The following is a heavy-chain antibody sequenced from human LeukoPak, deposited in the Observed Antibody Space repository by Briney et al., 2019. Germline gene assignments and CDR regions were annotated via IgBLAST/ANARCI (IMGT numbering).Heavy chain of an antibody. CDR2: VGVDGTR. Sequence: GGSLRLSCAASGFTFSSYAMSWVRQAPGKGLEWVSGVGVDGTRYYVDSVRGRFTVSRDTAKNTLYLQMSSLRAEDTAIYYCAKTQGYYDYWGQGALVTVSS. CDR1: GFTFSSYA. D-gene: IGHD3-22*01. CDR3: AKTQGYYDY. J-gene: IGHJ4*02. V-gene: IGHV3-23*01.